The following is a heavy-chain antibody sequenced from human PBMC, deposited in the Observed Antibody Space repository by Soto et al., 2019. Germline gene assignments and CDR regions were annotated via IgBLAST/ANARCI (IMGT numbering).Heavy chain of an antibody. CDR3: ARATCSSTSCRYNWFDP. D-gene: IGHD2-2*01. CDR2: ISAYNGNT. V-gene: IGHV1-18*01. Sequence: ASVKVSCKASGYTFTSYGISWVRQAPGQGLEWMGWISAYNGNTNYAQKFQGRVTMTRDTSTSTVYMELSSLRSEDTAVYYCARATCSSTSCRYNWFDPWGQGTLVTVSS. CDR1: GYTFTSYG. J-gene: IGHJ5*02.